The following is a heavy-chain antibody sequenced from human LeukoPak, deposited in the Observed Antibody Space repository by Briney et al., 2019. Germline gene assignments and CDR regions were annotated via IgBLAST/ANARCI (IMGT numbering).Heavy chain of an antibody. CDR2: INPNSGGT. CDR3: AKVMGSGQWLVEREDFDI. V-gene: IGHV1-2*02. D-gene: IGHD6-19*01. Sequence: ASVKVSCKASGYTFTGYYIHWVRQAPGQGLEWMGWINPNSGGTNYAQKFQGRVTMTRDTSISTAYMELSRLRSDDTAVYNCAKVMGSGQWLVEREDFDIWGQGTMVTVSS. J-gene: IGHJ3*02. CDR1: GYTFTGYY.